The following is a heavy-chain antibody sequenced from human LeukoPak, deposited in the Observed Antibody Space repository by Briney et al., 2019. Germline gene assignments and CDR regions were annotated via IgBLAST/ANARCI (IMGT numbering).Heavy chain of an antibody. CDR1: GYTFTGYY. D-gene: IGHD2-2*01. Sequence: GASVKVSCKASGYTFTGYYMHWVRQAPGQGLEWMGWINPNSGGTNYAQKFQGRVTMTRDTSISTAYMELSRLRSDDTAVYYCATPRWRNIVVVPAARPFDYWGQGTLVTVSS. CDR2: INPNSGGT. J-gene: IGHJ4*02. V-gene: IGHV1-2*02. CDR3: ATPRWRNIVVVPAARPFDY.